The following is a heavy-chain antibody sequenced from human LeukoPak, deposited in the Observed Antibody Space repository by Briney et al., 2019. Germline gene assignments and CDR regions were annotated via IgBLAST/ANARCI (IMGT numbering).Heavy chain of an antibody. J-gene: IGHJ4*02. CDR3: AKDRDVVGARAFDY. D-gene: IGHD1-26*01. CDR2: ISYDGSYQ. V-gene: IGHV3-30*18. CDR1: GFTFSTYG. Sequence: GTSLRLSCAASGFTFSTYGMHWVRQAPGKGLEWVAVISYDGSYQNYADSVKGRFTISRDNSKYTLYLQMNGLRAEDTAVFYCAKDRDVVGARAFDYWGQGTLVTVSS.